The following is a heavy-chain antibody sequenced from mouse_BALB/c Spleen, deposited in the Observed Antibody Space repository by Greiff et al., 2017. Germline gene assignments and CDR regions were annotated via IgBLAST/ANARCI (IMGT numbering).Heavy chain of an antibody. D-gene: IGHD2-14*01. V-gene: IGHV4-1*02. Sequence: EVQLQESGGGLVQPGGSLKLSCAASGFDFSRYWMSWVRQAPGKGLEWIGEINPDSSTINYTPSLKDKFIISRDNAKNTLYLQMSKVRSEDTALYYCARRAYYRYDGYFDVWGAGTTVTVSS. CDR3: ARRAYYRYDGYFDV. CDR2: INPDSSTI. J-gene: IGHJ1*01. CDR1: GFDFSRYW.